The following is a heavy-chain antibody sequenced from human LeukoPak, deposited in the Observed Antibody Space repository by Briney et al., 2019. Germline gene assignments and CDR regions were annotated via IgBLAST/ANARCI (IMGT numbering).Heavy chain of an antibody. CDR1: GFTLSTFW. CDR3: ARWPVSSSWYSILGAFAFDI. CDR2: INHSGST. Sequence: GSLRLSCAASGFTLSTFWMSWVRQAPGKGLEWIGEINHSGSTNYNPSLKSRVTISVDTSKNQFSLKLSSVTAADTAVYYCARWPVSSSWYSILGAFAFDIWGQGTMVTVSS. J-gene: IGHJ3*02. V-gene: IGHV4-34*01. D-gene: IGHD6-13*01.